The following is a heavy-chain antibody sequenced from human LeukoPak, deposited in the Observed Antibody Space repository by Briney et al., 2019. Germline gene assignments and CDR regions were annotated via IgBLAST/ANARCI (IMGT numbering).Heavy chain of an antibody. CDR2: IYYSGST. J-gene: IGHJ4*02. CDR1: GGSISSYD. V-gene: IGHV4-59*01. CDR3: ARGGIRQTFDN. Sequence: SETLSLTCRVSGGSISSYDWNGSRQPQGKGLEWIGYIYYSGSTNYNPSLKSRVTISVDTSKNQFSLNLTSVTAADTAVYYCARGGIRQTFDNWGQGTLVTVSS. D-gene: IGHD3-3*02.